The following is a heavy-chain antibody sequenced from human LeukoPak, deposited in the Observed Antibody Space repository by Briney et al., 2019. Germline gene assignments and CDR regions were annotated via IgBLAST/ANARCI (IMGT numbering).Heavy chain of an antibody. CDR2: IYYSGST. CDR1: GGSISSNTYS. J-gene: IGHJ6*03. CDR3: ARALYYYYYYMDV. Sequence: SETLSLTCTVSGGSISSNTYSWGWIRQPPGKGLEWIGSIYYSGSTNYNPSLKSRVTISVDTSKNQFSLKLSSVTAADTAVYYCARALYYYYYYMDVWGKGTTVTVSS. V-gene: IGHV4-39*07.